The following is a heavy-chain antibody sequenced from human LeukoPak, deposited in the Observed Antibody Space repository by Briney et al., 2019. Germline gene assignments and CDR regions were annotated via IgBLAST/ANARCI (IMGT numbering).Heavy chain of an antibody. Sequence: GGSLRLSCAASGFTFSSYALNWVRQAPGKGLEWLSYVSSSGTTIYCADSVKGRFTISRDNAENSLYLQMNSLRAEDTAIYYCARALPIDYWGQGTLVTASS. J-gene: IGHJ4*02. CDR2: VSSSGTTI. CDR1: GFTFSSYA. CDR3: ARALPIDY. V-gene: IGHV3-48*03.